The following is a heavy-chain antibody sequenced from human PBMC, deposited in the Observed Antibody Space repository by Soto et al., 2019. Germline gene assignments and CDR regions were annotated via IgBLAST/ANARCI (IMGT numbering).Heavy chain of an antibody. CDR1: GGTFSSYT. J-gene: IGHJ3*02. V-gene: IGHV1-69*02. CDR3: ARNLPRGTETYYDILTGYYDHAFDI. D-gene: IGHD3-9*01. CDR2: IIPILGIA. Sequence: QVQLVQSGAEVKKPGSSVKVSCKASGGTFSSYTISWVRQAPGQGLEWMGRIIPILGIANYAQKFQGRVTINADKCTSKAYMELSSLKAKDTAVNYCARNLPRGTETYYDILTGYYDHAFDIWGQGTMVTVSS.